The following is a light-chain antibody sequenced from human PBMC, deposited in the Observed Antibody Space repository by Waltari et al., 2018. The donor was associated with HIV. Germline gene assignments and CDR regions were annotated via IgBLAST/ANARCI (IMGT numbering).Light chain of an antibody. Sequence: QSALTQPPSASGSPGQSVTISCTGTSSDIGGSNYFSWSQQHPGKAPTLIMTEVTKRPAGVPDRFAGSKAGNTASLTVSGLQAEDEAHYYCSSYAPTNNFYVLFGGGTALTVL. J-gene: IGLJ2*01. CDR2: EVT. V-gene: IGLV2-8*01. CDR1: SSDIGGSNY. CDR3: SSYAPTNNFYVL.